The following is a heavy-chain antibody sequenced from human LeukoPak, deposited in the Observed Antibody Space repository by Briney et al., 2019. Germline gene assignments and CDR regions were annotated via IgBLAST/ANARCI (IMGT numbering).Heavy chain of an antibody. CDR2: IYYSGST. CDR1: GCSISSSRYY. V-gene: IGHV4-39*01. D-gene: IGHD6-19*01. CDR3: ASLAVAGGWFDP. Sequence: SETLSLTCTVSGCSISSSRYYWGWIRQPPGTGLEWIGSIYYSGSTYYNPSLKSRVTISVDTSKNQFSLKLSSVTAADTAVYYCASLAVAGGWFDPWGQGTLVTVSS. J-gene: IGHJ5*02.